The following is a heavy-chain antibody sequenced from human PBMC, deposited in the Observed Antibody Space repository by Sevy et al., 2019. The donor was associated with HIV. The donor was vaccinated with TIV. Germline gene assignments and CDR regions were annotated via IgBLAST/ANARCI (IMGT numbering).Heavy chain of an antibody. CDR2: IIPIFGTA. CDR1: GGTFSSYA. Sequence: ASVKFSCKASGGTFSSYAISWVRQAPGQGLEWMGGIIPIFGTANYAQKFQGRVTITADESTSTAYMELSSLRSEDTAVYYCARGLGYCSSTSCHDYYYYYMDVWGKGTTVTVSS. V-gene: IGHV1-69*13. J-gene: IGHJ6*03. D-gene: IGHD2-2*01. CDR3: ARGLGYCSSTSCHDYYYYYMDV.